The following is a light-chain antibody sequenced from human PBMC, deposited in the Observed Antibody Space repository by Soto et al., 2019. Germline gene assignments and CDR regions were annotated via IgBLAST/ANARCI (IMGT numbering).Light chain of an antibody. CDR2: TAS. Sequence: DIQMTQSPSSLSASVGDRVTITCRASQGIGNNLAWYQQKPGKVPKVLIYTASTLHSGVPSRFSGRGSGTDVPLPINSLQPDDVATCFCQEYASSRWSFGQGTRGAS. V-gene: IGKV1-27*01. CDR3: QEYASSRWS. CDR1: QGIGNN. J-gene: IGKJ1*01.